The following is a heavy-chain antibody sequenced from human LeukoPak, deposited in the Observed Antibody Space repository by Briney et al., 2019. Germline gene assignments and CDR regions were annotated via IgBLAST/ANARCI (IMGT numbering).Heavy chain of an antibody. J-gene: IGHJ4*02. Sequence: PGGSLRLSCAASGFTFSNYWMSWVRQAPGKGLEWVANIKQDGSEKRYVDSVKGRFTISRDNAKNSLYLQMNSLRAEDTAVYYCATIEVLWFGELSHFDYWGQGTLVTVSS. CDR3: ATIEVLWFGELSHFDY. CDR2: IKQDGSEK. D-gene: IGHD3-10*01. CDR1: GFTFSNYW. V-gene: IGHV3-7*01.